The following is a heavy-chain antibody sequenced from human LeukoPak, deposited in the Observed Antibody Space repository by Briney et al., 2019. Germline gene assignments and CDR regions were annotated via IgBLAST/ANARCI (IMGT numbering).Heavy chain of an antibody. CDR3: TRGALNYYGSGSYPNWFGP. D-gene: IGHD3-10*01. Sequence: SQALSLTCAISGDSVSSNSAAWNWIRQSPSRGLEWLGRTYYRSKWYNDYAVSVKSRITINPDTSKNQFSLQLNSVTPEDTAVYYCTRGALNYYGSGSYPNWFGPWGQGTLVTVSS. CDR2: TYYRSKWYN. J-gene: IGHJ5*02. V-gene: IGHV6-1*01. CDR1: GDSVSSNSAA.